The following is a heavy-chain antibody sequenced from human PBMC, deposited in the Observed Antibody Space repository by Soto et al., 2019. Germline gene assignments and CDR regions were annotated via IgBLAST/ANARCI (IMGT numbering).Heavy chain of an antibody. J-gene: IGHJ4*02. Sequence: ASVKVSCKASGGTFSSYAISWVRQAPGQGLEWMGGIIPIFGTANYAQKFQGRVTITADESTSTAYMELSSLRSEDTAVYYCARDSNCSGGSCYSSRHKGPYYFDYWGQGTLVTVSS. CDR1: GGTFSSYA. D-gene: IGHD2-15*01. CDR3: ARDSNCSGGSCYSSRHKGPYYFDY. V-gene: IGHV1-69*13. CDR2: IIPIFGTA.